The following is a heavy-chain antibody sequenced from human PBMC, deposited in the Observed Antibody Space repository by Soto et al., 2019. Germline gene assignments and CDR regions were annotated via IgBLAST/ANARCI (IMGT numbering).Heavy chain of an antibody. J-gene: IGHJ6*02. V-gene: IGHV1-18*04. CDR1: GYTFTSYG. CDR2: ISAYNGNT. CDR3: ARRGYSSSSYDYYYYGMDV. Sequence: ASVKVSCKASGYTFTSYGISWVRQAPGQGLEWMGWISAYNGNTNYAQKLQGRVTMTTDTSTSTTYMELRSLRSDDTAVYYCARRGYSSSSYDYYYYGMDVWGQGTTVTVSS. D-gene: IGHD6-13*01.